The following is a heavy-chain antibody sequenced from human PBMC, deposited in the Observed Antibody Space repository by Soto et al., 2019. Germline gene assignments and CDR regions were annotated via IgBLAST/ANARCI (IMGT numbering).Heavy chain of an antibody. J-gene: IGHJ4*02. CDR3: AGSYIPPHGIFGVVNSYFDY. CDR1: GGSISSYY. V-gene: IGHV4-59*08. D-gene: IGHD3-3*01. CDR2: IYYSGST. Sequence: PSETLSLTCTVSGGSISSYYWSWIRQPPGKGLEWIGYIYYSGSTNYNPSLKSRVTISVDTSKNQFSLKLSSVTAADTAVYYCAGSYIPPHGIFGVVNSYFDYWGQGTLVIVSS.